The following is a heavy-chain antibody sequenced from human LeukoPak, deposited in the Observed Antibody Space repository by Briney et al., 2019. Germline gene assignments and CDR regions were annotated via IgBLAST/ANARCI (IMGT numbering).Heavy chain of an antibody. CDR3: ARGGHGDYYFDY. V-gene: IGHV3-48*04. D-gene: IGHD4-17*01. Sequence: PGGSLRLSCAASGYTFSSYSMNWVRQAPGKGLEWVSSISSSGRTIYDADSVKGRFTISRDNAKNSLYLQMNGLRAEDMALYYCARGGHGDYYFDYWGQGTLVTASS. CDR2: ISSSGRTI. J-gene: IGHJ4*02. CDR1: GYTFSSYS.